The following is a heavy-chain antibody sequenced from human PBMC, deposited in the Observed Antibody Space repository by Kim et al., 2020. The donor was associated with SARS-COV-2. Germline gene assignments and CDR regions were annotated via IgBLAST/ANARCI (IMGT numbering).Heavy chain of an antibody. CDR2: ISYNSGII. V-gene: IGHV3-9*01. J-gene: IGHJ4*02. CDR3: GKDSRASNGHHYGYFEN. CDR1: GFTFGDYA. D-gene: IGHD3-22*01. Sequence: GGSLRLSCAASGFTFGDYAMHWVRQAPGRGPEWVSGISYNSGIIVYADSVKGRFTISRDNAKNSLYLQLNSLRDEDSAFYYCGKDSRASNGHHYGYFENWGQGTQVTVSS.